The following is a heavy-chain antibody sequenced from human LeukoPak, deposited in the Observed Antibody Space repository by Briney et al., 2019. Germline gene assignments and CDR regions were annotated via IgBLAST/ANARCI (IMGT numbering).Heavy chain of an antibody. CDR3: ARDGRFPPEVLPRYFDY. CDR1: GGSVSSGSYY. V-gene: IGHV4-39*07. D-gene: IGHD1-26*01. CDR2: IYYSGST. J-gene: IGHJ4*02. Sequence: SETLSLTCTVSGGSVSSGSYYWGWIRQPPGKGLEWIGNIYYSGSTYYNPSLKSRVTISVETSKNQFSLKLSSVTAADTAVYYCARDGRFPPEVLPRYFDYWGQGTLVTVPS.